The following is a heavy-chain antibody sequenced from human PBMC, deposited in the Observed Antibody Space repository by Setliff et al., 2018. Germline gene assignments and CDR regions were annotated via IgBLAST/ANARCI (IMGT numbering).Heavy chain of an antibody. D-gene: IGHD2-15*01. V-gene: IGHV4-59*01. Sequence: SETLSLTCSVPGDSINPYYWSWIRQSPGKGLEWIGYVYYSGSATYNPSLKSRVTISVDTSKNQFSLKVRSVTAADTAVYYCARQYCSGGTCYFDYWGQGTLVTVSS. CDR3: ARQYCSGGTCYFDY. J-gene: IGHJ4*02. CDR1: GDSINPYY. CDR2: VYYSGSA.